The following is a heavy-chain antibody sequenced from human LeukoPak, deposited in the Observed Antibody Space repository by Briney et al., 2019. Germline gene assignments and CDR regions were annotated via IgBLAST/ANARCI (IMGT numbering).Heavy chain of an antibody. V-gene: IGHV3-30-3*01. CDR1: GFTFSSYA. D-gene: IGHD2-2*01. CDR2: ISYDGSNK. J-gene: IGHJ3*02. CDR3: AREKYQLLFRAFDI. Sequence: GRSLRLSCAASGFTFSSYAMPWVRQAPGKGLEWVAVISYDGSNKYYADSVKGRFTISRDNSKNTLYLQMNSLRAEDTAVYYCAREKYQLLFRAFDIWGQGTMVTVSS.